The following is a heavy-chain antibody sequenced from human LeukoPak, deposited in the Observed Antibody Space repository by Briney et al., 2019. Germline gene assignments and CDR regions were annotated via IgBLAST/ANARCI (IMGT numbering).Heavy chain of an antibody. CDR3: VRSGYTYGQYGMDV. V-gene: IGHV5-51*01. CDR1: GYIFTTYW. Sequence: GESLKIPCKGSGYIFTTYWIAWVRQMPGEGLEWMGIIYPGDSETRYSPSFQGQVTISVDKSITTAYLQWSSLKASDTAMYYCVRSGYTYGQYGMDVWGQGTTVTVSS. CDR2: IYPGDSET. J-gene: IGHJ6*02. D-gene: IGHD2-15*01.